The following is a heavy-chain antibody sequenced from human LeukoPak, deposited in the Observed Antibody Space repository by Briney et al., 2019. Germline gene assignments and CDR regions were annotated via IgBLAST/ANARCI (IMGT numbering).Heavy chain of an antibody. CDR3: AKYSPYDILTGSKYYFDF. Sequence: GGSLRLSCAASGFTFSNYAMSWVRQAPGKGLEWVSSISGSGGATYYTGSVKGRFTISRDNSKNTLYLQMNSLRAEDTAVYYCAKYSPYDILTGSKYYFDFWGQGALVTVSS. D-gene: IGHD3-9*01. CDR2: ISGSGGAT. CDR1: GFTFSNYA. V-gene: IGHV3-23*01. J-gene: IGHJ4*02.